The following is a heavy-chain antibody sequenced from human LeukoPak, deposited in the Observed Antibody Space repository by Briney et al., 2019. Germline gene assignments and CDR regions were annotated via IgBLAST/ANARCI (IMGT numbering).Heavy chain of an antibody. CDR2: INHSGST. Sequence: PSETLSLTCAVYGGSFSGYYWSWIRQPPGKGLEWIGEINHSGSTNYNPSLKSRVTISVDTSKNQFSLKLSSVTAADTAAYYCASGRGYYDSSGYFRYYYYGMDVWGQGTTVTVSS. CDR3: ASGRGYYDSSGYFRYYYYGMDV. V-gene: IGHV4-34*01. D-gene: IGHD3-22*01. J-gene: IGHJ6*02. CDR1: GGSFSGYY.